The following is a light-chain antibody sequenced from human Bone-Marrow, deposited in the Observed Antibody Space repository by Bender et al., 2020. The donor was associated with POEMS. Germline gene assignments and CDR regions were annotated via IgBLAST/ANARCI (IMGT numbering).Light chain of an antibody. Sequence: QSALTQPASVSGSPGQSITISCTGTSIGYYDLVSWYQHHPGRAPKLMIYEVTKRPSGVFHRFSGSKSGNTASLTISGLQAEDEADYYCCSYAGSSSHVSFGAGTKLTVL. CDR3: CSYAGSSSHVS. CDR2: EVT. J-gene: IGLJ2*01. CDR1: SIGYYDL. V-gene: IGLV2-23*02.